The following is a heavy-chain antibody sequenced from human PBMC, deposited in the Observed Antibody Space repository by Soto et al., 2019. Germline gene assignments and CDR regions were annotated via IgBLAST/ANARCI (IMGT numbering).Heavy chain of an antibody. D-gene: IGHD5-12*01. CDR3: ARSGYDRRNDP. CDR2: IYHSGST. Sequence: SETLSLTCNVSGASISNYFWNWIRQSPGKGLEWIGYIYHSGSTYYNPSLKSRVTISVDTSKNQFSLKLSSVTAADTAVYYCARSGYDRRNDPWGQGTLVTVSS. J-gene: IGHJ5*02. CDR1: GASISNYF. V-gene: IGHV4-59*01.